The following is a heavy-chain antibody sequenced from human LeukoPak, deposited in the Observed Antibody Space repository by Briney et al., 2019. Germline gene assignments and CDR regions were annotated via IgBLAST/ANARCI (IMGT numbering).Heavy chain of an antibody. V-gene: IGHV3-21*01. CDR1: GFTFSSYS. J-gene: IGHJ5*02. CDR2: ISSSSSYI. CDR3: RRDLICHDCTGSENWFDP. Sequence: PGGSLRLSCAASGFTFSSYSMNWVRQAPGKGLGWVSSISSSSSYIYYADSVKGRFTFSRDNAKNSLYLQMNSLRAEDTAVYYCRRDLICHDCTGSENWFDPWGQGTLVTVSS. D-gene: IGHD2-8*02.